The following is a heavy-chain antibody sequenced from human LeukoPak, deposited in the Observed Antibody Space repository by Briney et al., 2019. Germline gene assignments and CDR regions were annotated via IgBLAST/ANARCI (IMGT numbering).Heavy chain of an antibody. CDR1: GGSISSGGYY. V-gene: IGHV4-39*01. CDR2: IYYSGST. CDR3: ARHGKPGYCSGGSCYWFDP. J-gene: IGHJ5*02. Sequence: PSETLSLTCTVSGGSISSGGYYWSWIRQHPGKGLEWIGYIYYSGSTYYNPSLKSRVTISVDTSKNQFSLKLSSVTAADTAVYYCARHGKPGYCSGGSCYWFDPWGQGTLVTVSS. D-gene: IGHD2-15*01.